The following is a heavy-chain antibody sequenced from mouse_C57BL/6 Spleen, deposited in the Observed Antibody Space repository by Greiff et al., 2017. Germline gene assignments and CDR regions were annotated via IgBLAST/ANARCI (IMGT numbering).Heavy chain of an antibody. J-gene: IGHJ3*01. V-gene: IGHV1-76*01. D-gene: IGHD1-1*01. Sequence: QVQLKQSGAELVRPGASVKLSCKASGYTFTDYYINWVKQRPGQGLEWIARIYPGSGNTYYNEKFKGKATLTAEKSSSTAYMQLSSLTSEDSAVYFCAREDYYGRVFAYWGQGTLVTVSA. CDR1: GYTFTDYY. CDR3: AREDYYGRVFAY. CDR2: IYPGSGNT.